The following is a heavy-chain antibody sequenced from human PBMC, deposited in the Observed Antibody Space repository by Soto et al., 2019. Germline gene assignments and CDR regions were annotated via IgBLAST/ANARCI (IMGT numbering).Heavy chain of an antibody. J-gene: IGHJ5*02. CDR2: INHSGST. CDR1: GGSFSGYY. Sequence: SETLSLTCAVYGGSFSGYYWSWIRQPPGKGLEWIGEINHSGSTNYNPSLKSRVTISVDTSKNQFSLKLSSVTAADTAVYYCASAPLQVLLWFGELSYWFDPWGQGTQVSVSS. CDR3: ASAPLQVLLWFGELSYWFDP. D-gene: IGHD3-10*01. V-gene: IGHV4-34*01.